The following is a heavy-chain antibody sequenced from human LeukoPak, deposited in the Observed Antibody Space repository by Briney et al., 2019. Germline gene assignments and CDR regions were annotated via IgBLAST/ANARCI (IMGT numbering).Heavy chain of an antibody. CDR2: IIPILGIA. J-gene: IGHJ4*02. Sequence: SVKVSCKASGGTFSSYAISWVRQAPGQGLEWMGRIIPILGIANYAQKFRGRVTITADKSTSTAYMELSSLRSEDTAVYYCARDAARGVTDYWGQGTLVTVSS. CDR3: ARDAARGVTDY. V-gene: IGHV1-69*04. CDR1: GGTFSSYA. D-gene: IGHD3-10*01.